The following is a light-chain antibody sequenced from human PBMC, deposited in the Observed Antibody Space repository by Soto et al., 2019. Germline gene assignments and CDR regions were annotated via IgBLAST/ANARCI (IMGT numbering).Light chain of an antibody. CDR1: QSISSW. J-gene: IGKJ1*01. CDR3: QQYNSYSPET. CDR2: DAS. V-gene: IGKV1-5*01. Sequence: DIQMTQSPSTLSASVGDRVTITCRASQSISSWLAWYQQKPGKAPKLLIYDASSLESGVPSRYSGSGSGTEFTLTISSLQPDDFATHYCQQYNSYSPETFGQGTKVDIK.